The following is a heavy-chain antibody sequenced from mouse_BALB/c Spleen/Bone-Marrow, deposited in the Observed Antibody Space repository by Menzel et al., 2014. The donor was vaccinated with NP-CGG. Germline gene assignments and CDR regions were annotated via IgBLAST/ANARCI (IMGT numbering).Heavy chain of an antibody. V-gene: IGHV1-7*01. CDR1: GYTFTNYW. CDR3: ARETGTYVMGY. J-gene: IGHJ4*01. D-gene: IGHD4-1*01. CDR2: INPGTGYT. Sequence: VQRVESGAELTKPGASVTMSCKASGYTFTNYWIHWIKQRPGQGLEWIGYINPGTGYTDYNPNFKDKATLAADKSSITTYMQLSSLTSEDSSVYYCARETGTYVMGYWGQGTSVTVAS.